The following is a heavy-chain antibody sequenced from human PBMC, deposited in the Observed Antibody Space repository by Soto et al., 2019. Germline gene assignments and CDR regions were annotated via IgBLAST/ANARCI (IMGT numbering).Heavy chain of an antibody. Sequence: QVQLVESGGGLVKPGGSLRLSCAASGFTFSDYYMSWIRQAPGKGREWVSYISSSSSYTNYADSVKGRFTISRDNAKNSLYLQMNSLRAEDTAVYYCASPVLWFGDDGWGQGTLVTVSS. V-gene: IGHV3-11*05. CDR3: ASPVLWFGDDG. D-gene: IGHD3-10*01. J-gene: IGHJ4*02. CDR1: GFTFSDYY. CDR2: ISSSSSYT.